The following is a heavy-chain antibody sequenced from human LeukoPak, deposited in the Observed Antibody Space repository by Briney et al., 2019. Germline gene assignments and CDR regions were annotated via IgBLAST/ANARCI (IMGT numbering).Heavy chain of an antibody. D-gene: IGHD3-22*01. Sequence: SETLSLTCTVSGGSISSPNYYWSWIRQHPGKGLEWIGYIHHSGSTYYNPSLKSRVIISIDTFKTQFSLKMSSVTAADTAVYYCARTTYYDSSGYYYVDYWGQGNLVTVS. CDR1: GGSISSPNYY. V-gene: IGHV4-31*03. CDR2: IHHSGST. CDR3: ARTTYYDSSGYYYVDY. J-gene: IGHJ4*02.